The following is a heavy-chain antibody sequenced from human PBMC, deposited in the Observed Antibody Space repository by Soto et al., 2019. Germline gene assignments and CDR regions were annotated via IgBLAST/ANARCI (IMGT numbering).Heavy chain of an antibody. J-gene: IGHJ4*02. Sequence: GGSLRLSCAASGFTFGSYTMNWVRQAPGKGLEWVAVIWHDGSNKYYADSVRGRFTISRDNSKNMLYLQMNNLRADDTAVYYCARAVGPFDYWGQGTLVTVSS. V-gene: IGHV3-33*08. CDR1: GFTFGSYT. CDR2: IWHDGSNK. CDR3: ARAVGPFDY.